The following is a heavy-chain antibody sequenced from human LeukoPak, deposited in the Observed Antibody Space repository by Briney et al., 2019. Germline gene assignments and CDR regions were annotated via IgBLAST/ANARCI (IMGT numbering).Heavy chain of an antibody. D-gene: IGHD3-10*01. V-gene: IGHV4-4*02. CDR1: GGSISSSNW. CDR3: ARGVRGVIISRRPFDP. Sequence: SGTLSLTCAVSGGSISSSNWWSWVRQPPGKGLEWIGEINHSGSTNYNPSLKSRVTISVDTSKNQFSLKLSSVTAADTAVYYCARGVRGVIISRRPFDPWGQGTLVTVSS. J-gene: IGHJ5*02. CDR2: INHSGST.